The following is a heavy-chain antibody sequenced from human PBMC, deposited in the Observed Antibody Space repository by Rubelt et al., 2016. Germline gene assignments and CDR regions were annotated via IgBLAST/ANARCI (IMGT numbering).Heavy chain of an antibody. CDR3: ARFWGLTGFQYYYYGMDV. D-gene: IGHD1-14*01. J-gene: IGHJ6*02. Sequence: QVQLQQWGAGLLKPSETLSLTCAVYGVPFSNYYWSWIRQPPGKGLEWIGEINHSGSTKYNPSLESRGTISVDPSKGQFSLRLSSVTAADTAVYYCARFWGLTGFQYYYYGMDVWGQGTTVTVSS. V-gene: IGHV4-34*01. CDR1: GVPFSNYY. CDR2: INHSGST.